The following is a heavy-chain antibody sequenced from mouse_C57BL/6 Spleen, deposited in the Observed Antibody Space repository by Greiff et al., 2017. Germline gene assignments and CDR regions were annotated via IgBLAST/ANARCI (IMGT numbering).Heavy chain of an antibody. J-gene: IGHJ4*01. CDR1: GFSLTSYG. D-gene: IGHD1-1*01. CDR2: IGKSGNT. Sequence: QVQLQQSGPGLVQPSQCLSITCTVSGFSLTSYGVHWVRQSPGKGLEWLGVIGKSGNTDYNAAFVSRLSISKDKSKSQVYFKMHSLQADDTAIYYCARVYGTYAMDDWGQGTSVTVSS. CDR3: ARVYGTYAMDD. V-gene: IGHV2-2*01.